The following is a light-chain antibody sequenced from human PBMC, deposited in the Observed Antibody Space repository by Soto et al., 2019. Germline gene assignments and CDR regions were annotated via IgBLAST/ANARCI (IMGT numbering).Light chain of an antibody. CDR2: GAS. J-gene: IGKJ1*01. CDR3: QQYGSSPPT. CDR1: QSVSSSY. V-gene: IGKV3-20*01. Sequence: EIVLTQSPGTLSLSPGERATLSCRASQSVSSSYLAWYQQKPGQAPRLLIYGASSRATGIPDRFSGSGSGTDFTLTISRLEHADFAVYYCQQYGSSPPTFCQGTKVEIK.